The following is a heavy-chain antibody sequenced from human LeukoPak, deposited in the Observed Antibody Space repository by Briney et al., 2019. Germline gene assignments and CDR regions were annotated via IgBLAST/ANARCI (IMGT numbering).Heavy chain of an antibody. Sequence: ASVKVSCKASGYTFTSYGISWVRQAPGQGLEWMGWISAYNGNTNYAQKLQGRVTMTTDTSTSTAYMELRSLRSDDTAVYYCARDTGNDFWSGYALGYYYYGMDVWGQGTTVTVSS. V-gene: IGHV1-18*01. CDR2: ISAYNGNT. D-gene: IGHD3-3*01. J-gene: IGHJ6*02. CDR1: GYTFTSYG. CDR3: ARDTGNDFWSGYALGYYYYGMDV.